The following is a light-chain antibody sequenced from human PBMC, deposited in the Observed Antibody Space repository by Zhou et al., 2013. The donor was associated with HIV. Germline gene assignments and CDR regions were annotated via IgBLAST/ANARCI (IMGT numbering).Light chain of an antibody. CDR1: QSVSSSY. V-gene: IGKV3-20*01. CDR2: DAS. Sequence: DIVLTQSPGTLSLSPGERATLSCRASQSVSSSYLAWYQQKPGQAPRLLIYDASIRPTGIPDRFSGSGSGTDFTLTIARLEPEDFAVYYCQQYGSSPWTFGQGTKVKSN. J-gene: IGKJ1*01. CDR3: QQYGSSPWT.